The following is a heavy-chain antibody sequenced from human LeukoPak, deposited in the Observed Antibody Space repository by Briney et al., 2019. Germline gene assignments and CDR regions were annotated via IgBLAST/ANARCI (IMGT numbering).Heavy chain of an antibody. J-gene: IGHJ4*02. CDR1: GYTFTGYY. CDR3: ARDSPGWYYDFWSGYLGLDY. Sequence: ASVKVSCKASGYTFTGYYMHWVRQAPGQGLEWMGWINPNSGGTNYAQKFQGRVTMTRDTSISTAYMELSRLRSDDTAVYYCARDSPGWYYDFWSGYLGLDYWGQGTLVTVSS. CDR2: INPNSGGT. V-gene: IGHV1-2*02. D-gene: IGHD3-3*01.